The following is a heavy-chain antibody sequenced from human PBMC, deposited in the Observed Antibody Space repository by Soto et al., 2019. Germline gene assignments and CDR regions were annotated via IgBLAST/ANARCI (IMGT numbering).Heavy chain of an antibody. Sequence: GEALKISCKGSGYSFTSYWIGWVRQMPGKGVELMVIIYPGDSDTRYSPSFQGQVTISAEKSISPAYLKWSSLKASDTAMYHCARQPIEFVPAASYYYYYGMDXWGQGTTVTVS. CDR2: IYPGDSDT. J-gene: IGHJ6*02. V-gene: IGHV5-51*01. CDR1: GYSFTSYW. D-gene: IGHD2-2*01. CDR3: ARQPIEFVPAASYYYYYGMDX.